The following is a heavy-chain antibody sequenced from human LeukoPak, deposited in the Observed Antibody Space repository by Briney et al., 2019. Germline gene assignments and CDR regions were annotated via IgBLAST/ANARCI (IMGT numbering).Heavy chain of an antibody. CDR1: GFTFSSYG. J-gene: IGHJ4*02. CDR3: AKDPRGWYLDY. Sequence: PGGSLRHSCAASGFTFSSYGMHWVRQAPGKGLEWVAVIWYDGSNKYYADSVKGRFTISRDNSKNTLYLQMNSLRAEDTAVYYCAKDPRGWYLDYWGQGTLVTVSS. V-gene: IGHV3-33*06. D-gene: IGHD6-19*01. CDR2: IWYDGSNK.